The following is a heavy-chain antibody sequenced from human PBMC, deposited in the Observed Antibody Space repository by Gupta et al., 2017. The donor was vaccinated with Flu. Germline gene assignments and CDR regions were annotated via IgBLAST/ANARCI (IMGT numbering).Heavy chain of an antibody. CDR2: IYYSGST. Sequence: GPRLVKPSETLSLTCTVSGGSISSYYWSWIRQPPGKGLEWIGYIYYSGSTNYNPSLKSRVTISVDTSKNQCSLKLSSVTAADTAVYYCARAGGLGATTLDAFDIGGQGTMVTVSS. CDR1: GGSISSYY. D-gene: IGHD5-12*01. V-gene: IGHV4-59*01. J-gene: IGHJ3*02. CDR3: ARAGGLGATTLDAFDI.